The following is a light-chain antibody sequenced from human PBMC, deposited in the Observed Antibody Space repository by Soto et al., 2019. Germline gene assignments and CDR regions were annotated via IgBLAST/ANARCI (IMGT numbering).Light chain of an antibody. V-gene: IGLV2-8*01. CDR2: EVS. Sequence: HSVLTQPPSASGAPGQLGPIFCTGNNNDIGGYNYVSWYQQHPGKAPKLTIYEVSKRPSGVPDRFSGSKSGNTASLTVSGLQAEDEADYYCSSYAGSNNYVFGSGTKVTVL. J-gene: IGLJ1*01. CDR1: NNDIGGYNY. CDR3: SSYAGSNNYV.